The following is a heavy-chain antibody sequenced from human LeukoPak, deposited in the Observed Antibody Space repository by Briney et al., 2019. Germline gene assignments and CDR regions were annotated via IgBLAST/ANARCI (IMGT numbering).Heavy chain of an antibody. CDR2: INPTSANT. J-gene: IGHJ4*02. CDR1: GYTFTPYY. CDR3: ARDQRGGRISWYSHFDF. V-gene: IGHV1-46*01. Sequence: ASVKVSCKAYGYTFTPYYMHWVRQAPGQGLEWMGIINPTSANTGYAQKFKGRVTMTRDTSTSTVYMELSSMTSEDTAVYYWARDQRGGRISWYSHFDFWGQGTLVTVSS. D-gene: IGHD6-13*01.